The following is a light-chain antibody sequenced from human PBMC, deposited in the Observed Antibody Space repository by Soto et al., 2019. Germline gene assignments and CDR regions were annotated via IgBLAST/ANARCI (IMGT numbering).Light chain of an antibody. CDR3: YSYAGRNIWX. J-gene: IGLJ3*02. V-gene: IGLV2-8*01. CDR1: GSDIGAYNF. CDR2: GVT. Sequence: QSALAQPPSASGSPGQSVTISCTGSGSDIGAYNFVSWYQQHPGKAPKLMIFGVTERPSGVPDRFSGSKSGNTASLTVSGLQADDEAVYYCYSYAGRNIWXFGGGTKLTVL.